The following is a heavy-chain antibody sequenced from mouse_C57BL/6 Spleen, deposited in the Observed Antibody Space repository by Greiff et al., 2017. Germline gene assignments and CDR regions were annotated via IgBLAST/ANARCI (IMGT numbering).Heavy chain of an antibody. J-gene: IGHJ1*03. Sequence: EVQLQQSGPELVKPGASVKISCQASGYSFTDYNMNWVKQSNGKSLEWIGVINPNYGTTSYNQKFKGKATLTVDQSSSTAYMQLNSLTSEDSAGYYGARSYYEYDWYFDVWGTGTTVTVSS. CDR3: ARSYYEYDWYFDV. V-gene: IGHV1-39*01. CDR1: GYSFTDYN. D-gene: IGHD2-4*01. CDR2: INPNYGTT.